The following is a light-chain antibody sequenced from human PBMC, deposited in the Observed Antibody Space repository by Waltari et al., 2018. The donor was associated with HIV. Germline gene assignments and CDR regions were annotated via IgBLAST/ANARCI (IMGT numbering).Light chain of an antibody. CDR3: QSADSTGSYPDV. Sequence: SYELTQPPSVSVSPGQTARITCSADALAKQHTYWYQQKPGQAPVVVIYKDTQRPSGIPERFSGSSSGTIVTLTISGVQAEDEAVYYCQSADSTGSYPDVFGTGTKVTVL. CDR2: KDT. CDR1: ALAKQH. V-gene: IGLV3-25*03. J-gene: IGLJ1*01.